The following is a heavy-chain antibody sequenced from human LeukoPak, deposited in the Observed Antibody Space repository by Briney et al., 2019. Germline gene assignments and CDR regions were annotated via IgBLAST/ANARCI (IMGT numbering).Heavy chain of an antibody. D-gene: IGHD6-6*01. CDR3: AKDVHSSSSGLGY. CDR2: ISWDGGST. V-gene: IGHV3-43D*04. Sequence: GGSLRLSCAASGFTFDDYAMHWVRQTSGKGLEWVSLISWDGGSTYFADSVKGRFTISRDNSKNSLYLQMNSLRPEDSALYYCAKDVHSSSSGLGYWGQGTLVTVSS. J-gene: IGHJ4*02. CDR1: GFTFDDYA.